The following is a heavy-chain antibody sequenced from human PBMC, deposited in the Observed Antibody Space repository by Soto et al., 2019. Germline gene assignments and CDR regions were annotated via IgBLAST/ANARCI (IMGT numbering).Heavy chain of an antibody. D-gene: IGHD2-15*01. Sequence: GLDLEWLALIYWDDDKRYSPSLKSRLTITKDTSKNQVVLTMTNMDPVDTATYYCAHRRADCSGGSCYAKTNWFYPWGQGTLVTVSS. J-gene: IGHJ5*02. CDR2: IYWDDDK. V-gene: IGHV2-5*02. CDR3: AHRRADCSGGSCYAKTNWFYP.